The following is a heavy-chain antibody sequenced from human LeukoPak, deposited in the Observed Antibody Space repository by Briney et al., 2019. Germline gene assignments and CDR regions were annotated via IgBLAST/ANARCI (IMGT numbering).Heavy chain of an antibody. J-gene: IGHJ3*02. CDR3: ARTVFGQNAFDI. Sequence: GGSLRPSCAASGFTFSSYSMNWVRQAPGKGLEWVSSISSSSYIYYADSVKGRFTISRDNAKNSLYLQMNSLRAEDTAVYYCARTVFGQNAFDIWGQGTMVTVSS. CDR1: GFTFSSYS. D-gene: IGHD3-9*01. CDR2: ISSSSYI. V-gene: IGHV3-21*01.